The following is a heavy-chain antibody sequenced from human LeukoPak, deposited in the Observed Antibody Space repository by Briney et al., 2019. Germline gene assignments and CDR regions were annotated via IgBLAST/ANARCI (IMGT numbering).Heavy chain of an antibody. V-gene: IGHV4-59*01. CDR2: IYYSGST. CDR1: GGSISSYY. J-gene: IGHJ4*02. CDR3: AREDDFWSGYYTKFDY. D-gene: IGHD3-3*01. Sequence: SETLSLTCTVSGGSISSYYWSWIRQPPGKGLEWIGYIYYSGSTNYNPSLKSRVTISVDTSKNQFSLKLSSVTAADTAVYYCAREDDFWSGYYTKFDYWGQGTLVTVSS.